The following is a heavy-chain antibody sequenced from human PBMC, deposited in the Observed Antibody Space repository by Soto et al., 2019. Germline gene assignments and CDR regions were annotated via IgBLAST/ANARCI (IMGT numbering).Heavy chain of an antibody. CDR2: VYSSGTT. CDR3: ARVDTYDYYYSMDV. J-gene: IGHJ6*02. D-gene: IGHD5-18*01. Sequence: GGSLRLSCAASGLAVTSNYMSWVRQAPGKGLEWVSIVYSSGTTYYADSVKGRFTFSRDKSKNTIYLQMRNLRAEDTAVYYCARVDTYDYYYSMDVWGQGTTVTV. V-gene: IGHV3-53*01. CDR1: GLAVTSNY.